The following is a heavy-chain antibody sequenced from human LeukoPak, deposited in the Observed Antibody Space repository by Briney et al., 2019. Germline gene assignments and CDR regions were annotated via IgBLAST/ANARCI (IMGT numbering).Heavy chain of an antibody. V-gene: IGHV4-61*02. CDR2: IYTSGST. CDR1: GGSISSGSYY. CDR3: ARMAYWYFDL. Sequence: SQTLSLTCTVSGGSISSGSYYWSWIRQPAGKGLEWIGRIYTSGSTNYNPSLKSRVTISVDTSKNQFCLKLSSVTAADTAVYYCARMAYWYFDLWGRGTLVTVSS. J-gene: IGHJ2*01. D-gene: IGHD5-24*01.